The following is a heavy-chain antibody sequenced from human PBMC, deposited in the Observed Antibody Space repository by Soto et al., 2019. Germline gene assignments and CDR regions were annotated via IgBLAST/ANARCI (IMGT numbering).Heavy chain of an antibody. CDR3: AKAYVNFDWNYCYGMDV. D-gene: IGHD3-9*01. J-gene: IGHJ6*02. CDR1: GFTFSSYA. V-gene: IGHV3-23*01. CDR2: ISGSGGST. Sequence: EVQLLESGGGLVQPGGSLRLSCAASGFTFSSYAMSWVRQAPGKGLEWVSAISGSGGSTYYADSVKGRFTISRDNSKNTLYLQINSLRAEDTAVYYCAKAYVNFDWNYCYGMDVWGQGTTVTVSS.